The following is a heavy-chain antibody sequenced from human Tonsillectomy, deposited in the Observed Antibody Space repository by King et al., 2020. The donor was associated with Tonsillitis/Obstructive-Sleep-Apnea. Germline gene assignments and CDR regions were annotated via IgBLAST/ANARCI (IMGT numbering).Heavy chain of an antibody. Sequence: VQLVESGGGVVRPGGSLRLSCAASGFTFDDYGMSWVRQAPGKGLEWVSGINWNGGSTGYADSVKGGLTISRDNAENSLYLQLDSLRAEDTALYYCAKGRNSIIGTFFDFWGQGTLVTVSS. CDR1: GFTFDDYG. CDR2: INWNGGST. D-gene: IGHD1-7*01. V-gene: IGHV3-20*04. J-gene: IGHJ4*02. CDR3: AKGRNSIIGTFFDF.